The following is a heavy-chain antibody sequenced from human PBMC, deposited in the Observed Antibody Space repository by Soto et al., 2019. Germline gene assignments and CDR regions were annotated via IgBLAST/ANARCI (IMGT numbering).Heavy chain of an antibody. CDR2: INPNSGGT. CDR3: ARGVVVGVAAMGHAFDI. Sequence: ASVKFSCKASGYTFTGYYMHWVRQAPGQGLEGMGWINPNSGGTNYAQKSQGWVTMTRDTSISTAYMELSRLRSDDTAVYYCARGVVVGVAAMGHAFDIWGQGTMVTVSS. D-gene: IGHD2-15*01. J-gene: IGHJ3*02. V-gene: IGHV1-2*04. CDR1: GYTFTGYY.